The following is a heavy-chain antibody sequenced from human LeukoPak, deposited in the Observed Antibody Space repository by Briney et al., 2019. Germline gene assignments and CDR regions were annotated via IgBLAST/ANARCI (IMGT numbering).Heavy chain of an antibody. J-gene: IGHJ2*01. V-gene: IGHV3-9*01. CDR3: ARGLGGDQGYFDL. Sequence: GGSLRLSCAASGFIFDDYAMHWVRQAPGKGLEWVSGISWNSGSLAYAESVKGRFTISRGNAKNSLYPQMNSVRTEDTALYYCARGLGGDQGYFDLWGRGTLATVSS. CDR1: GFIFDDYA. D-gene: IGHD3-10*01. CDR2: ISWNSGSL.